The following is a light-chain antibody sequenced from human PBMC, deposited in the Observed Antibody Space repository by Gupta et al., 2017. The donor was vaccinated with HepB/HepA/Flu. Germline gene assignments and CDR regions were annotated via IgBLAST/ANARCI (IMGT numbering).Light chain of an antibody. CDR3: QAWDSSTFV. CDR2: QDS. J-gene: IGLJ1*01. Sequence: SYELTQPHSVSVSPGQTASITCSGHKLDDKFVHWYQQRPGQSPVLVIYQDSRRPSGIPERFSGSNSGNTATLTITGAQPTDEADYFCQAWDSSTFVFGTGTKSRRP. V-gene: IGLV3-1*01. CDR1: KLDDKF.